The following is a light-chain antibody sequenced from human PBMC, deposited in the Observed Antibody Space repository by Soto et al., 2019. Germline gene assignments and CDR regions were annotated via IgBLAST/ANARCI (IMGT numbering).Light chain of an antibody. CDR1: SSDVGCYNY. V-gene: IGLV2-14*01. Sequence: QSALTQPASVSGSPGQSITISCTGTSSDVGCYNYVSWYQQHPGKAPKLMIYEVSNRPSGVSNRLSGSKSGNTASLTISGLQAEDEADYYCTSYTRSSTRVFGGGTKLTVL. J-gene: IGLJ3*02. CDR3: TSYTRSSTRV. CDR2: EVS.